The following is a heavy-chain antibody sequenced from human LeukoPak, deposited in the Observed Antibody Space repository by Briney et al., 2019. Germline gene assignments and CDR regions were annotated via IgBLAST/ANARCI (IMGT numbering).Heavy chain of an antibody. Sequence: GGSLRLSCAASGFTFSSYWMHWVRQAPGKGLLWVSRISSDGSSTRYADSVKGRFTISRDNAKNTVYVQMNSLRAEDTAVYYCAREGLRYFDWLLGYMDVWGKGTTVTISS. J-gene: IGHJ6*03. CDR2: ISSDGSST. CDR1: GFTFSSYW. CDR3: AREGLRYFDWLLGYMDV. V-gene: IGHV3-74*01. D-gene: IGHD3-9*01.